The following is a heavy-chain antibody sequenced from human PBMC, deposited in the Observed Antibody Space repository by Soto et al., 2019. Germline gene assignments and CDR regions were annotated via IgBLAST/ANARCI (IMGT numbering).Heavy chain of an antibody. D-gene: IGHD2-21*02. CDR1: GESISSSSYY. CDR2: IYYSGRT. V-gene: IGHV4-39*01. CDR3: ARQRTTVVTQAYFDH. J-gene: IGHJ4*02. Sequence: SETLSLTCIVSGESISSSSYYWGWIRQPPGKGLEWIGSIYYSGRTYYNPSFKSRITISIDTSKNQFSLKLSSVTATDTAVYYCARQRTTVVTQAYFDHWGQGALVTVSS.